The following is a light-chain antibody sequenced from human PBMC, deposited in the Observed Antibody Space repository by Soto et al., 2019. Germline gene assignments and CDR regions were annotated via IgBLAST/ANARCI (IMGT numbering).Light chain of an antibody. J-gene: IGLJ1*01. CDR2: EVS. V-gene: IGLV2-14*01. CDR3: SSYTSSSPCV. CDR1: SSDVGGYKY. Sequence: QSVLTQPASVSGSPGQSITISCTGTSSDVGGYKYVSWYQQHPDKAPKLMIYEVSNRPSGVSNRFSGSKSGNTASLTISGLQAEDEADYYCSSYTSSSPCVFGTGTKLTVL.